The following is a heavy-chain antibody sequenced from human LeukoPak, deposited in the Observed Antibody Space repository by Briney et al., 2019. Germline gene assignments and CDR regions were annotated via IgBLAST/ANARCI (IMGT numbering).Heavy chain of an antibody. Sequence: GGSLRLSCGTSGFTFSRYGMHWVRQAPGKGLEWVAVISYDGSNKYYADSVKGRFTISRDNSKNTLYLQMNSLRAEDTAVYYCARVRNVNSVAGTVDYWGQGTLVTVSS. J-gene: IGHJ4*02. CDR2: ISYDGSNK. CDR3: ARVRNVNSVAGTVDY. D-gene: IGHD6-19*01. V-gene: IGHV3-33*05. CDR1: GFTFSRYG.